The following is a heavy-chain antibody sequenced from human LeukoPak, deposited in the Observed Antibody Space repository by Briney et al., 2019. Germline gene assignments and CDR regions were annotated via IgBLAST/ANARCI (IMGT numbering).Heavy chain of an antibody. CDR1: GGSFSSYY. V-gene: IGHV4-59*01. CDR3: AAFRTSSFYWFFDL. CDR2: VFDNGNT. Sequence: NPSETLSLTCTVSGGSFSSYYWSWIRQPPGRGPELIGYVFDNGNTNYKPSLKSRVTISIDTSKNQFSLQLSSVTAADTAVYYCAAFRTSSFYWFFDLWGRGTLVTVSS. J-gene: IGHJ2*01. D-gene: IGHD2-2*01.